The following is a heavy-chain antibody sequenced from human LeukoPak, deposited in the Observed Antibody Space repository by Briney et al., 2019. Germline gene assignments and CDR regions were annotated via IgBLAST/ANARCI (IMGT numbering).Heavy chain of an antibody. CDR1: SGSFSDYY. J-gene: IGHJ4*02. D-gene: IGHD6-19*01. CDR3: ARYGSAWYLDS. V-gene: IGHV4-34*01. Sequence: PSETLSLTCAVYSGSFSDYYWSWIRQPPGKGLEWIGEINHSESSNYNPSLKSRVTISVDTSKNQFSLKVSSVTPEDTAVYFCARYGSAWYLDSWGQGTLVTVSS. CDR2: INHSESS.